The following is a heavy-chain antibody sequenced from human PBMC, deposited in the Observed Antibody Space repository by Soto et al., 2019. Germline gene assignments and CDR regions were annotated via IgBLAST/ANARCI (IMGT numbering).Heavy chain of an antibody. CDR3: VIRRENYYMDV. V-gene: IGHV4-31*03. CDR2: IYYSGST. Sequence: SETLSLTCTVSGGSISSGGYYWSWIRQHPGKGLEWIGYIYYSGSTYYNPSLKSRVTISVDTSKNQFSLKLSSVTAADTAVYYCVIRRENYYMDVWGKGTTVTVSS. J-gene: IGHJ6*03. CDR1: GGSISSGGYY.